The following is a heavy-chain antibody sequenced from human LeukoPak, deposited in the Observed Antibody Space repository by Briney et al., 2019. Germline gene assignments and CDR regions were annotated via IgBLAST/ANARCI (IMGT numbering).Heavy chain of an antibody. V-gene: IGHV3-66*01. CDR2: IYSGGST. CDR3: ARDRDYAYAFDI. CDR1: GFTVSSNC. J-gene: IGHJ3*02. D-gene: IGHD4-17*01. Sequence: PGGSLRLSCAASGFTVSSNCMSWVRQAPGKGLEWVSVIYSGGSTYYADSVKGRFTISRDNSKNTLYLQMNSLRAEDTAVYYCARDRDYAYAFDIWGQGTMVTVSS.